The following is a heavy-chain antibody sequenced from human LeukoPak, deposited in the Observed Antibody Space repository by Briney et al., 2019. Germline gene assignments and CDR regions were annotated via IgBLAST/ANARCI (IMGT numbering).Heavy chain of an antibody. V-gene: IGHV3-23*01. CDR1: GFTFSSYA. CDR2: ISGSGGST. D-gene: IGHD3-3*01. CDR3: AKDGDDRLRFLGGSDY. J-gene: IGHJ4*02. Sequence: PGGSLRLSCAASGFTFSSYAMSWVRQAPGKGLEWVSAISGSGGSTYYADSVKGRFTISRDNSKNTLYLQMNSLRAGDTAVYYCAKDGDDRLRFLGGSDYWGQGTLVTVPS.